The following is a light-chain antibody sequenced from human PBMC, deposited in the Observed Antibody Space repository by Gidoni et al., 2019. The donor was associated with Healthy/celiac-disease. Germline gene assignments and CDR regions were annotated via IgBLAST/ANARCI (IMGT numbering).Light chain of an antibody. CDR3: QQSYSTPYT. J-gene: IGKJ2*01. CDR1: QSISSY. CDR2: AAS. V-gene: IGKV1-39*01. Sequence: DIQMTQSPSSLSASVGDRVTINSRASQSISSYLNWYQQKPGKAPKLLIYAASSLQSGVPSRFSGSGSGTDFTLTISSLQPEDFATYYCQQSYSTPYTFGQGTKLEIK.